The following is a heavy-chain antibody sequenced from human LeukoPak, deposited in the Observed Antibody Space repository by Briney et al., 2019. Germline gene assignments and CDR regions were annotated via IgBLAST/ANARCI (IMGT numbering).Heavy chain of an antibody. V-gene: IGHV1-46*01. CDR1: GYTFTSYY. Sequence: ASVKVSCKASGYTFTSYYMHWVRQAPGQGLEWMGIINPSGGSTSYAQKFQGRVTMTRDMSTSTVYMELSSLRSEDTAVYYCARSRAAFYYYDSSGSKLDYWGQGTLVTVSS. CDR2: INPSGGST. CDR3: ARSRAAFYYYDSSGSKLDY. D-gene: IGHD3-22*01. J-gene: IGHJ4*02.